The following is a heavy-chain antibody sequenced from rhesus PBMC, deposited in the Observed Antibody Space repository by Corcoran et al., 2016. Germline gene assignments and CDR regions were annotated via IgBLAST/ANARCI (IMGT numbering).Heavy chain of an antibody. J-gene: IGHJ4*01. CDR2: ISNTGKPI. CDR3: TSITIFGLVIMNFDY. V-gene: IGHV3S4*01. CDR1: GFTFSSYD. Sequence: EVQLVESGGGLVQPGGSLRLSCAASGFTFSSYDMSWVSQALGKGLEWVSSISNTGKPIYYADSVKGRFTISRDTAKHSLSLQMNSLKTEDTAVYYCTSITIFGLVIMNFDYWGQGVLVTVSS. D-gene: IGHD3-3*01.